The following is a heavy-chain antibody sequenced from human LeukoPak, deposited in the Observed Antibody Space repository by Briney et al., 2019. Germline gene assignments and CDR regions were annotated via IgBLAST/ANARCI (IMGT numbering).Heavy chain of an antibody. CDR1: GYSISSGYY. CDR3: KGGQQLLRYDY. Sequence: SETLSLTCTVSGYSISSGYYWGWIRQPPGKGLEWIGSIFHSGSTYYNPSLKSRVTISVDTSKNQFSLKLSSVTAADTAVYYCKGGQQLLRYDYWGQGTLVTVSS. CDR2: IFHSGST. D-gene: IGHD6-13*01. V-gene: IGHV4-38-2*02. J-gene: IGHJ4*02.